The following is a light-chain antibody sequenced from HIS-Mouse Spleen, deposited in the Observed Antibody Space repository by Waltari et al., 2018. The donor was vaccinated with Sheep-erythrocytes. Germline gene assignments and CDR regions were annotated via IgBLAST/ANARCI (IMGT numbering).Light chain of an antibody. CDR2: DNN. CDR1: SSNIGNNY. CDR3: SSYAGSNMV. Sequence: QSVLTQPPSVSAAPGQKVTISCSGSSSNIGNNYVSWYQQLPGTAPKLLIYDNNKRPSGIPDRFSGSKSGTSATLGITGLQTGDEADYYCSSYAGSNMVFGGGTKLTVL. J-gene: IGLJ2*01. V-gene: IGLV1-51*01.